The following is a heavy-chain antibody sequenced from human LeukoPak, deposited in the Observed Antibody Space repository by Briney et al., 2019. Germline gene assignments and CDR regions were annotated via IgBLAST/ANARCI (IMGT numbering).Heavy chain of an antibody. D-gene: IGHD3-16*01. CDR2: IYYSGTT. CDR3: ARRLTTRSYYFDY. J-gene: IGHJ4*02. V-gene: IGHV4-59*01. Sequence: SETLSLTCTVSGGSISSDYWSWIRQPPGKGLEWIGDIYYSGTTNYNSSLKSRVTISVDTSKNQFSLGLSSVTAADTALYYCARRLTTRSYYFDYWGQGTLVTVSS. CDR1: GGSISSDY.